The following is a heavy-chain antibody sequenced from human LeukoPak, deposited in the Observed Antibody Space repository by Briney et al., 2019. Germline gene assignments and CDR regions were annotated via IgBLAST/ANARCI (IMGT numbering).Heavy chain of an antibody. CDR1: GFTFTTNA. CDR2: VSGSGGDT. CDR3: AKELIIQPTGTVAFDI. V-gene: IGHV3-23*01. Sequence: GSLRLSCAASGFTFTTNAMSWVRQAPGKGLEWVSAVSGSGGDTYYAGSVKGRFTVSRDNSKNTLYLQMNSLRAEDTAVYFCAKELIIQPTGTVAFDIWGQGTMVTVSS. D-gene: IGHD1-1*01. J-gene: IGHJ3*02.